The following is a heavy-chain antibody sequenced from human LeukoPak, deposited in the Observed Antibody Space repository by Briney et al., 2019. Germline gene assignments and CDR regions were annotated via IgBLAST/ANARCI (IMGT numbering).Heavy chain of an antibody. Sequence: ASVKVSCKASGYTFTGYYMHWVRQAPGQGLELIGWINPNSGGTNYAQKFQGRVTMTRDTSISTAYMELSRLRSDDTAVYYCARDFRAAMVSDWFDPWGQGTLVTVSS. CDR3: ARDFRAAMVSDWFDP. CDR1: GYTFTGYY. D-gene: IGHD5-18*01. CDR2: INPNSGGT. V-gene: IGHV1-2*02. J-gene: IGHJ5*02.